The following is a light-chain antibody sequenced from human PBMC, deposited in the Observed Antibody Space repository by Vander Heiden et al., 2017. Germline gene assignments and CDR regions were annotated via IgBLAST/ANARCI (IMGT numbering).Light chain of an antibody. CDR2: QDS. Sequence: SYDLTQPASVSESPGQTATITCSGDKLGDKFASWYQQKPGQSPVLVIYQDSQRPSGIPERFSGSNSGNTATLTISGTQAMDEAAYYCQSWDSNNRGVVFGGGTHLTVL. J-gene: IGLJ2*01. CDR3: QSWDSNNRGVV. CDR1: KLGDKF. V-gene: IGLV3-1*01.